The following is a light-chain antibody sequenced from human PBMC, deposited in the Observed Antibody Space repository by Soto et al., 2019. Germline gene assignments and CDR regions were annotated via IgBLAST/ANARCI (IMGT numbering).Light chain of an antibody. CDR2: DVT. J-gene: IGLJ1*01. Sequence: QSALNQPASVSGSPGQSITISCTGTSSDVGSYNHVSWYQQHPGKATKLMIYDVTNRPSGVSNRFSGSKSGNTASLTISGLQAEDEADYYCSSYTSSSSYVFGTGTKVTVL. V-gene: IGLV2-14*01. CDR3: SSYTSSSSYV. CDR1: SSDVGSYNH.